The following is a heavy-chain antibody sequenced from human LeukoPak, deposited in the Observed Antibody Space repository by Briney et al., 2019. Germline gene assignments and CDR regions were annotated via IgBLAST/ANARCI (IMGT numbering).Heavy chain of an antibody. Sequence: GGSLRLSCAASGFTFSSYAMHWVRQAPGKGLEWVAVISYDGSNKYYADSVKGRFTISRDNSKNTLYLQMNSLRAEDTAVYYCARSSGSYYLRSFDYWGQGTLVTVSS. D-gene: IGHD3-10*01. CDR3: ARSSGSYYLRSFDY. V-gene: IGHV3-30-3*01. CDR1: GFTFSSYA. CDR2: ISYDGSNK. J-gene: IGHJ4*02.